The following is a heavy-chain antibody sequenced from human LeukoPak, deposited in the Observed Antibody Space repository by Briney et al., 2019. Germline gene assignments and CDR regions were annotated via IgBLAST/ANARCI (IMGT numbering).Heavy chain of an antibody. V-gene: IGHV3-23*01. Sequence: GTSLRLSCAGSGFRFRSYAMHWVRQTPGKGLEWVSAISGSGGSTYYADSVKGRFTISRDNSKNTLYLQMNSLRAEDTAVYYCAKAPTTVTASNYFDYWGQGTLVTVSS. J-gene: IGHJ4*02. CDR1: GFRFRSYA. CDR2: ISGSGGST. CDR3: AKAPTTVTASNYFDY. D-gene: IGHD4-11*01.